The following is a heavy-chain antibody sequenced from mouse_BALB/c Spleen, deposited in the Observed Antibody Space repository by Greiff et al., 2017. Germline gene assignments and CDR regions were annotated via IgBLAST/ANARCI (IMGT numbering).Heavy chain of an antibody. CDR2: IWAGGST. D-gene: IGHD2-4*01. CDR1: GFSLTSYG. V-gene: IGHV2-9*02. J-gene: IGHJ4*01. Sequence: VQLQQSGPGLVAPSQSLSITCTVSGFSLTSYGVHWVRQPPGKGLEWLGVIWAGGSTNYNSALMSRLSISKDNSKSQVFLKMNSLQTDDTAMYYCARLYYDYDGAMDYWGQGTSVTVSS. CDR3: ARLYYDYDGAMDY.